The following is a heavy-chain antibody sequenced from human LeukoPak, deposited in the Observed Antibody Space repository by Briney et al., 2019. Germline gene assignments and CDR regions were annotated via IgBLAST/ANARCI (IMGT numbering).Heavy chain of an antibody. CDR3: AEAACGSTSRHPDH. Sequence: PGRSLRLSCAASGFTFSTYAMHWVRQAPGKGLEWVAVVSYDGSTEYYEDSGKGRFAISRDNSMNTLYLQINSLRAEDTAVYSCAEAACGSTSRHPDHWGQGTPVTVSS. V-gene: IGHV3-30*18. CDR1: GFTFSTYA. CDR2: VSYDGSTE. D-gene: IGHD2-2*01. J-gene: IGHJ4*02.